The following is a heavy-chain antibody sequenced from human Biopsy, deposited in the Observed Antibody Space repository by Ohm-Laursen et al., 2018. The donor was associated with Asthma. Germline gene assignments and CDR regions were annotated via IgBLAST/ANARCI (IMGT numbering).Heavy chain of an antibody. CDR3: ARKAGSCISRTCYSLDF. V-gene: IGHV1-69*13. Sequence: SVKVSCKSLGGTFNTYVIGWVRQAPGQGLEWMGGINSVLGTTTYPQKFQDRVTITADDSPSTVYMELSSLRSEDTAVYYCARKAGSCISRTCYSLDFWGQGTLVTVSS. D-gene: IGHD2-2*01. CDR2: INSVLGTT. J-gene: IGHJ4*02. CDR1: GGTFNTYV.